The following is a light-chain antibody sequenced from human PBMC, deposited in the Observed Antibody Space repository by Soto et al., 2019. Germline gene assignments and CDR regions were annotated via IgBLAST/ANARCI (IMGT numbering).Light chain of an antibody. CDR1: QSINNN. J-gene: IGKJ4*01. Sequence: EIVMTQSPATLSVSPGERATLSCRASQSINNNLAWYQQKRGQGPRLLIYGASSRATGTPARFSGSGSGTGFTLTISSLQSEDFAIYYCQQYNDWPLTFGGGTKMEIK. V-gene: IGKV3-15*01. CDR3: QQYNDWPLT. CDR2: GAS.